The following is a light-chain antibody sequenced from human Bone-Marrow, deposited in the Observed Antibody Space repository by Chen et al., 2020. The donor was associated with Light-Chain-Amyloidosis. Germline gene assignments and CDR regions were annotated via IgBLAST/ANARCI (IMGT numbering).Light chain of an antibody. CDR3: SSYTITNTLV. Sequence: QSALPHPASVSRSPGQSITISCTGTSSDVGGDNHVSWYQQHPDKAPKLMIYEVTNRPSWVPDRFSGSKSDNTASLTISGLQTEDEADYFCSSYTITNTLVFGSGTRVTVL. CDR2: EVT. V-gene: IGLV2-14*01. J-gene: IGLJ1*01. CDR1: SSDVGGDNH.